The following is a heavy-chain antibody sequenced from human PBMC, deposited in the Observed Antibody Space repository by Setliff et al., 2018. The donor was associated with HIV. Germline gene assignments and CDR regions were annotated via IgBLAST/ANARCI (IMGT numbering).Heavy chain of an antibody. CDR1: GGSISSYY. V-gene: IGHV4-59*06. D-gene: IGHD2-2*01. J-gene: IGHJ1*01. Sequence: LSLTCTVSGGSISSYYWSWIRQPAGKGLEWIGDVHHTGTTYLNPSLKSRITISVDTSKNQFSLKLGFVTAADTAVYHCARGESSTWDLAEHFQHWGHGTLVTVSS. CDR3: ARGESSTWDLAEHFQH. CDR2: VHHTGTT.